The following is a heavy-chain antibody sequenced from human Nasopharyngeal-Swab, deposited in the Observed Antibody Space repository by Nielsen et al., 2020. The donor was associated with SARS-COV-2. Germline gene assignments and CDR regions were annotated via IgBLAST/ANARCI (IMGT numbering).Heavy chain of an antibody. V-gene: IGHV4-31*02. J-gene: IGHJ6*04. CDR3: ARQSWAGYYYDSSGYMDV. CDR2: IYYSGST. Sequence: PGKGLEWIGYIYYSGSTYYNPSLKSRVTISVDTSKNQFSLKLSSVTAADTAVYYCARQSWAGYYYDSSGYMDVWGKGTTVTASS. D-gene: IGHD3-22*01.